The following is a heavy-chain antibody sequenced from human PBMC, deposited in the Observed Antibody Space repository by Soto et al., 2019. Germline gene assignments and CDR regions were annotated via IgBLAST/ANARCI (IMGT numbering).Heavy chain of an antibody. CDR3: ARGRRYYYDSSGYYSDY. Sequence: PSETLSLTCAGYGGSFSGYYWSWIRQPPGKGLEWIGEINHSGSTNYNPSLKSRVTISVDTSKNQFSLKLSSVTAADTAVYYCARGRRYYYDSSGYYSDYWGQGTLVTVS. CDR1: GGSFSGYY. J-gene: IGHJ4*02. D-gene: IGHD3-22*01. V-gene: IGHV4-34*01. CDR2: INHSGST.